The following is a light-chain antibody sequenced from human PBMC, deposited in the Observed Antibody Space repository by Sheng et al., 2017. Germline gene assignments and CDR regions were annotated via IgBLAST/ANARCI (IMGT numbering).Light chain of an antibody. V-gene: IGLV2-14*01. CDR3: SSYTVTDTRV. J-gene: IGLJ1*01. Sequence: QSALTQPASVSGSPGQSITISCTGTSGDVGAYNHVSWYQQHPGKAPRLLILEVNKRPSGVSNRFSGSKSGNTASLTISGLQADDEADYYCSSYTVTDTRVFGTGTLVTV. CDR2: EVN. CDR1: SGDVGAYNH.